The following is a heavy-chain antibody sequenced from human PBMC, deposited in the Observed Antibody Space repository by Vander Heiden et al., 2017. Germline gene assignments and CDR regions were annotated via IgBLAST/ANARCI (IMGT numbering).Heavy chain of an antibody. CDR2: IWYDGSNK. V-gene: IGHV3-33*01. CDR1: GFTFSSYC. J-gene: IGHJ6*02. CDR3: ARATYYYDSSGYYSYYYGMDV. D-gene: IGHD3-22*01. Sequence: QVQLVESGGGVVQPGRSLRLSCAASGFTFSSYCMHWVRQAPGKGLEWVAFIWYDGSNKYYADSVKGRFTISRDKSKNTLYLQMNSLRAEDTAVYYCARATYYYDSSGYYSYYYGMDVWGQGTTVTVSS.